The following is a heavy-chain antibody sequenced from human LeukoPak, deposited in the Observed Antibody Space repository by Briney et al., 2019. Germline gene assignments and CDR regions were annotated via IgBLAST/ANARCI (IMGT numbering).Heavy chain of an antibody. Sequence: ASVKVSCKASGGTFISYAISWVRQAPGQGLEWMGGIIPIFGTANYAQKFQGRVTITADESTSTAYMELSSLRSEDTAVYYCARGGPYGGLGYWGQGTLVTVSS. J-gene: IGHJ4*02. V-gene: IGHV1-69*13. D-gene: IGHD4-23*01. CDR1: GGTFISYA. CDR2: IIPIFGTA. CDR3: ARGGPYGGLGY.